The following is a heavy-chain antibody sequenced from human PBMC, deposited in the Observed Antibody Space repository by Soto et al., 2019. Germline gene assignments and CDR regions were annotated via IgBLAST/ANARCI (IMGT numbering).Heavy chain of an antibody. D-gene: IGHD3-16*01. CDR2: VFYGGT. CDR1: GRSMSSNY. J-gene: IGHJ4*02. V-gene: IGHV4-59*01. CDR3: ASYRGALYFES. Sequence: ASETLSLTCSVSGRSMSSNYWSWIRLSPDKGLEWLGYVFYGGTDYNPSLGGRVSMSVETSKSQFSLKLTSVTVADTAVYYCASYRGALYFESWGPGILVTVSS.